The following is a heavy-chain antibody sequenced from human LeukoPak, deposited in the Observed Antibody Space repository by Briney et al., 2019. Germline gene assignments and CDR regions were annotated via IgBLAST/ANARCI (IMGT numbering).Heavy chain of an antibody. V-gene: IGHV3-23*01. CDR2: LSGNGNTI. CDR3: AKALYGGHDY. J-gene: IGHJ4*02. D-gene: IGHD4-23*01. Sequence: GGSLRLSCAASGFTFSTYAMSWVRQAPGKGLECVSALSGNGNTIYYADSVKGRFTISRDNSKNTLSLQMNSLRAEDTAVYYCAKALYGGHDYWGQGTLVTASS. CDR1: GFTFSTYA.